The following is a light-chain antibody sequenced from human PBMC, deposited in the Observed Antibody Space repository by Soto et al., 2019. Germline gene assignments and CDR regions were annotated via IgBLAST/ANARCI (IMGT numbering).Light chain of an antibody. V-gene: IGLV2-14*01. J-gene: IGLJ3*02. CDR3: SSYTTSLTLV. Sequence: HSVLTQPASVSGSPGQSITISCTGTSSDIGAYNYVSWYQQHPGKAPKLLIYGLTNRPSGVSNRFSGSKSGNTASLTISGLQAEDDADYYCSSYTTSLTLVFGGGTKLTVL. CDR2: GLT. CDR1: SSDIGAYNY.